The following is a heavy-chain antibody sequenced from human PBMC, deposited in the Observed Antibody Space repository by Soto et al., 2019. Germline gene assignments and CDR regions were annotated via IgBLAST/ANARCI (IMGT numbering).Heavy chain of an antibody. D-gene: IGHD6-6*01. CDR1: GGSFSSGGYY. Sequence: QVQLQESGPGLVKPSQTLSLTCTVSGGSFSSGGYYWSWIRQHPGKGLEWIGYIYYSGSTYYNPSLMSRVTISVDTSKKQFSLKLSSVTAADTAVYYCARVGYGAAHYYYYYMDVWGKGTTVTVSS. V-gene: IGHV4-31*03. J-gene: IGHJ6*03. CDR3: ARVGYGAAHYYYYYMDV. CDR2: IYYSGST.